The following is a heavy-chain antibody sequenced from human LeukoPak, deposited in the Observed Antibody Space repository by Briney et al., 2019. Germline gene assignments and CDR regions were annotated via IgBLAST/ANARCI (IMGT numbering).Heavy chain of an antibody. CDR3: ARDDEYSYGLALDY. CDR1: GGSISSGSYY. D-gene: IGHD5-18*01. Sequence: SETLSLTCTVSGGSISSGSYYWSWIRQPAGKGLEWIGRIYTSGSTNYNPSLKSRVTISVDTSKNQFSLKLSSVTAADTAVYYCARDDEYSYGLALDYWGQGTLVTVSS. CDR2: IYTSGST. J-gene: IGHJ4*02. V-gene: IGHV4-61*02.